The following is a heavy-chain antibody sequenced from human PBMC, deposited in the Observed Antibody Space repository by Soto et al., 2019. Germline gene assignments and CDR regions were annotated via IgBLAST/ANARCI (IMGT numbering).Heavy chain of an antibody. V-gene: IGHV3-30-3*01. CDR1: GFTFSSYA. Sequence: QVQLVESGGGVVQPGRSLRLSCAASGFTFSSYAMHWVRQAPGKGLEWVAVISYDGSNKYYADSVKGRFTISRDNSKNTLYLQMNSLRAEDTAVYYCARDDTLLYYYGMDVWGQGTTVTVSS. D-gene: IGHD3-10*01. J-gene: IGHJ6*02. CDR2: ISYDGSNK. CDR3: ARDDTLLYYYGMDV.